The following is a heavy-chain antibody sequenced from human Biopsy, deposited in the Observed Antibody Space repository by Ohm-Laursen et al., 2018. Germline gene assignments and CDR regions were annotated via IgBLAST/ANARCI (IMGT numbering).Heavy chain of an antibody. CDR3: ARDGEVKYCKHGVCPSDF. Sequence: SLRLSCTASGFTFSCFSLDWLRQAPSKGLAGVSSISSSGNHIYYTDSVKGRFTVSRDNGKNSVYLQMNSLRVEDTAVYYCARDGEVKYCKHGVCPSDFWGQGTLVTVSS. J-gene: IGHJ4*02. D-gene: IGHD2-8*01. V-gene: IGHV3-21*01. CDR2: ISSSGNHI. CDR1: GFTFSCFS.